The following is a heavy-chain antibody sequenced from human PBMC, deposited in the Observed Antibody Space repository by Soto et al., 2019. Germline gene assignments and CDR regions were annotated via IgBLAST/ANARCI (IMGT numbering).Heavy chain of an antibody. J-gene: IGHJ4*02. CDR3: AGDGRFLEWLHLFDY. V-gene: IGHV3-21*01. CDR1: GFTFSSYS. D-gene: IGHD3-3*01. CDR2: ISSSSSYI. Sequence: GGSLRLSCAASGFTFSSYSMNWFRQAPGKGLEWVSSISSSSSYIYYADSVEGRFTISRDNAKNSLYLQMNSLRAEDTAVYYCAGDGRFLEWLHLFDYWGQGTLVTVYS.